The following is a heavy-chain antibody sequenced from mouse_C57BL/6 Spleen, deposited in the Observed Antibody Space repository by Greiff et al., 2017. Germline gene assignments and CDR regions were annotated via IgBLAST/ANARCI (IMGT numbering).Heavy chain of an antibody. Sequence: VQLKESGPELVKPGDSVKISCKASGYSFTGYFMNWVMQSHGKSLEWIGRINPYNGDTFYNQKFKGKATLTVDKSSSTAHMELWSLTSEDSAVYYCARGYYGSSSYYAMDYWGQGTSVTVSS. V-gene: IGHV1-20*01. D-gene: IGHD1-1*01. CDR2: INPYNGDT. J-gene: IGHJ4*01. CDR3: ARGYYGSSSYYAMDY. CDR1: GYSFTGYF.